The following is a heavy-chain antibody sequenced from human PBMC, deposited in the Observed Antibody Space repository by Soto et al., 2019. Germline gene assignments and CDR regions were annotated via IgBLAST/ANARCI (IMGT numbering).Heavy chain of an antibody. D-gene: IGHD6-19*01. CDR3: VREDSAWDSRGSFDF. V-gene: IGHV3-23*01. CDR1: AFTFTNYA. Sequence: EVQLLESGGGLVRPGGSLRLSCAASAFTFTNYAMNWVRQAPGKGLEWVSVISGSGGSASYADSVQGRFTISRDNSKNTLYLQMNSLRVEDTARYYCVREDSAWDSRGSFDFWGRGTVVTAS. J-gene: IGHJ3*01. CDR2: ISGSGGSA.